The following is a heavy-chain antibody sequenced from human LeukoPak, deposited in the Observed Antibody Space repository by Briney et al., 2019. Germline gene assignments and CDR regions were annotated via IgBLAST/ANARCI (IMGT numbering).Heavy chain of an antibody. J-gene: IGHJ6*03. Sequence: GGSLRLSCGASGFIFQNYNMNWVRQAPGKGLEWVASISTSGSDEYYADSMKGRFTISRDNAHKSLYLQMTSLRAEDTAEYYCAREGYQLLSGYFYYYMDVWGKGTTVTVSS. CDR3: AREGYQLLSGYFYYYMDV. CDR1: GFIFQNYN. V-gene: IGHV3-21*01. CDR2: ISTSGSDE. D-gene: IGHD2-2*01.